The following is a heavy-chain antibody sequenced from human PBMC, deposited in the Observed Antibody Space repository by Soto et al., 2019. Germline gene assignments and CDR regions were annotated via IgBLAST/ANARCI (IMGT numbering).Heavy chain of an antibody. V-gene: IGHV1-3*01. CDR3: ARVRPKYYYGSGSYHNWFDP. D-gene: IGHD3-10*01. J-gene: IGHJ5*02. Sequence: GASVKVSCKASGYTFTSYAMHWVRQAPGQRLEWMGWINAGNGNTKYSQKFQGRVTITRDTSASTAYMELSSLRSEDTAVYYCARVRPKYYYGSGSYHNWFDPWGQGTLVTVSS. CDR2: INAGNGNT. CDR1: GYTFTSYA.